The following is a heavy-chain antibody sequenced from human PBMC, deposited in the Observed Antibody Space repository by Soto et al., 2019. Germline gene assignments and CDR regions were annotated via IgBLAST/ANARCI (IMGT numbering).Heavy chain of an antibody. V-gene: IGHV1-3*01. CDR1: GCTFTSYA. CDR3: ARVLVVVTAIPPTYYYYYGMDV. Sequence: ASVKVSCKACGCTFTSYAMHWVRQAPGQRLEWMGWINAGNGNTKYSQKFQGRVTITRDTSASTAYMELSSLRSEDTAVYYCARVLVVVTAIPPTYYYYYGMDVWGQGTTVTVSS. CDR2: INAGNGNT. J-gene: IGHJ6*02. D-gene: IGHD2-21*02.